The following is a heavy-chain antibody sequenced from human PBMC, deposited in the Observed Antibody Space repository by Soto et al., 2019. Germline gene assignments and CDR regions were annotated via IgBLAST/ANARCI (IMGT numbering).Heavy chain of an antibody. V-gene: IGHV3-48*01. CDR1: GFTFSSYS. CDR2: ISSSSSTI. Sequence: GGSLRLSCAASGFTFSSYSMNWVRQAPGKGLEWVSYISSSSSTIYYADSVKGRFTISRDNAKNSLYLQMNSLRAEDTAVYYCARDSGYGDYKMVNYFDYWGQGTLVTVSS. D-gene: IGHD4-17*01. J-gene: IGHJ4*02. CDR3: ARDSGYGDYKMVNYFDY.